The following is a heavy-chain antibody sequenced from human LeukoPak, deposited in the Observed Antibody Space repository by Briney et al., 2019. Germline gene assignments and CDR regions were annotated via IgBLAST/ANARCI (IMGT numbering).Heavy chain of an antibody. CDR1: GFTVSSNY. J-gene: IGHJ4*02. V-gene: IGHV3-23*01. CDR3: AKDMAYYDSSGPLPY. CDR2: ISGSGGST. Sequence: GGSLRLSCAASGFTVSSNYMSWVRQAPGKGLEWVSAISGSGGSTYYADSVKGRFTISRDNSKNTLYLQMNSLRAEDTAVYYCAKDMAYYDSSGPLPYWGQGTLVTVSS. D-gene: IGHD3-22*01.